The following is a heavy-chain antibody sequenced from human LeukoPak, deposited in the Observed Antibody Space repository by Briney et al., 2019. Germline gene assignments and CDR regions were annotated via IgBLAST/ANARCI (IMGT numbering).Heavy chain of an antibody. J-gene: IGHJ4*02. CDR1: GGTFSSYA. CDR2: IIPIFGTA. D-gene: IGHD6-13*01. V-gene: IGHV1-69*13. Sequence: SVKVSCKASGGTFSSYAISWVRQAPGQGLEWMGGIIPIFGTANYAQKFQGRVTITADESTSTAYMELSSLRSKDTAVYYCAIRIAAAGIDYWGQGTLVTVSS. CDR3: AIRIAAAGIDY.